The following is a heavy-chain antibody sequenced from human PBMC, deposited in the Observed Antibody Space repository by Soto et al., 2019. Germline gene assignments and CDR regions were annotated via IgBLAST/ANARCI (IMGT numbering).Heavy chain of an antibody. CDR3: ASGTTFLEWSYYGMDV. D-gene: IGHD3-3*01. V-gene: IGHV4-4*07. J-gene: IGHJ6*02. CDR1: GGSISSYY. Sequence: QVQLQESGPGLVKPSETLSLTCTVSGGSISSYYWSWIRQPAGKGLEWIGRIYTSGSTNYNPSLKCRVTMSVDTSKNQFSLKLSSVTAADTAVYYCASGTTFLEWSYYGMDVWGQGTTVTVSS. CDR2: IYTSGST.